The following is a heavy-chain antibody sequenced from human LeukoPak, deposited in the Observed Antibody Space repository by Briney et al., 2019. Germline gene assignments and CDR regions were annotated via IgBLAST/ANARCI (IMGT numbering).Heavy chain of an antibody. CDR1: GFTFSSYG. CDR3: AKAGDFDY. CDR2: ISYDGSNK. Sequence: GGSLRLSCAASGFTFSSYGMHWVRQAPGKGLEWVAVISYDGSNKYYADSVKGRFTISRDNSKNTLYLQMNSLRAEDTAAYYCAKAGDFDYWGQGTLVTVSS. J-gene: IGHJ4*02. V-gene: IGHV3-30*18. D-gene: IGHD3-10*01.